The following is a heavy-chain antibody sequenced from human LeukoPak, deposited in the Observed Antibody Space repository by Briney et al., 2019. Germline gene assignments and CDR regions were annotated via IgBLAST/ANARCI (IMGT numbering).Heavy chain of an antibody. CDR2: MNPNSGNT. CDR3: ALLIAVAGEFDY. J-gene: IGHJ4*02. V-gene: IGHV1-8*03. D-gene: IGHD6-19*01. CDR1: GYTFTSYD. Sequence: GASVKVSCKASGYTFTSYDINWVRQATGQGLEWMGWMNPNSGNTGYAQKFQGRVTITRNTSISTAYMELSSLRSEDTAVYYCALLIAVAGEFDYWGQGTLVTVSS.